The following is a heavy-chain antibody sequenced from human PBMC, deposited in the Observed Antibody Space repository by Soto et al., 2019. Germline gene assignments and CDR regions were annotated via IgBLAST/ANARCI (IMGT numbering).Heavy chain of an antibody. CDR3: ARGSPPGGGDYAYWYYGMDV. J-gene: IGHJ6*02. Sequence: QVQLVQSGAEVKKLGASVKVSCKASGYTFTSYDINWVRQATGQGLEWMGWMNPNSGNTGYAQKFQGRVTMTRNTSISTAYMELSSLRSEDTAVYYCARGSPPGGGDYAYWYYGMDVWGQGTTVTVSS. D-gene: IGHD4-17*01. CDR1: GYTFTSYD. V-gene: IGHV1-8*01. CDR2: MNPNSGNT.